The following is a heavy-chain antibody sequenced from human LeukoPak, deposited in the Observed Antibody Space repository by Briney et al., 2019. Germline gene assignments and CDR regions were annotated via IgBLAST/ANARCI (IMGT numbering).Heavy chain of an antibody. CDR3: ARVDILTGPFDY. Sequence: ASVKVSCKASGYTFTSYDINWVRQATGQGLEWMGWMNPNSGNTGYAQKFQGRVTMTRNTSISTAYMELSSLRSEDTAVYYCARVDILTGPFDYWGQGTLVTVSS. J-gene: IGHJ4*02. D-gene: IGHD3-9*01. CDR2: MNPNSGNT. CDR1: GYTFTSYD. V-gene: IGHV1-8*01.